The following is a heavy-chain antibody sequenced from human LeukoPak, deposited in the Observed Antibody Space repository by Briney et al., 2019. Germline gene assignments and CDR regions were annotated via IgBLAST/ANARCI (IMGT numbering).Heavy chain of an antibody. CDR1: GGSISSYY. V-gene: IGHV4-59*01. D-gene: IGHD3-10*01. CDR3: ARDHRNPVFGAFDI. J-gene: IGHJ3*02. CDR2: IYYSGST. Sequence: SETLSLTCTVSGGSISSYYWSWIRQPPGKGLEWIGYIYYSGSTNYNPSLESRVTISVDTSKNQFSLKLSSVTAADTAVYYCARDHRNPVFGAFDIRGQGTMVTVSS.